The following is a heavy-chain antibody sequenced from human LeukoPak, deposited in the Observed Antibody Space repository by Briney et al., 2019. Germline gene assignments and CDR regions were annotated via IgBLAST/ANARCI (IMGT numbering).Heavy chain of an antibody. V-gene: IGHV3-30*02. D-gene: IGHD3-3*01. CDR2: IRYDGSNK. J-gene: IGHJ4*02. CDR1: GFTFSSYG. CDR3: AKESRSSWSGYHGHFDY. Sequence: PGGSLRLSCAASGFTFSSYGMHWVRQAPGKGLEWVAFIRYDGSNKYYADSVKGRFTISRDNSKNTLYLQMNSLRAEDTAVYYCAKESRSSWSGYHGHFDYWGQGTLVTVSS.